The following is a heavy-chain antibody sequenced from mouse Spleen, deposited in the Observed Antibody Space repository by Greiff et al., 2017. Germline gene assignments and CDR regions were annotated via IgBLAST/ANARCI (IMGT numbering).Heavy chain of an antibody. CDR1: GFTFSDYG. CDR2: ISNLAYSI. CDR3: ARDGGHYAMDY. V-gene: IGHV5-15*02. Sequence: EVMLVESGGGLVQPGGSRKLSCAASGFTFSDYGMAWVRQAPGKGPEWVAFISNLAYSIYYADTVTGRFTISRENAKNTLYLEMSSLRSEDTAMYYCARDGGHYAMDYWGQGTSVTVSS. J-gene: IGHJ4*01.